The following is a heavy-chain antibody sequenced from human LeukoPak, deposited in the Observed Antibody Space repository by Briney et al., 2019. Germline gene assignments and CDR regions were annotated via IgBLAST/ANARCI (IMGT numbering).Heavy chain of an antibody. CDR2: ISAYNGNT. D-gene: IGHD3-10*01. V-gene: IGHV1-18*01. CDR1: GYTFTSYG. Sequence: ASVKVSCKASGYTFTSYGISWVRQAPGQGLEWMGWISAYNGNTNYAQKLQGRVTMTTDTSTSTAYMELRSLRSDDTAVYYCARDTPGLWLGESYTYYFDYWGQGTLVTVSS. CDR3: ARDTPGLWLGESYTYYFDY. J-gene: IGHJ4*02.